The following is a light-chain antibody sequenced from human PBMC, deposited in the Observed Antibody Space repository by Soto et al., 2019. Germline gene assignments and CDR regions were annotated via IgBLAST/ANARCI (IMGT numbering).Light chain of an antibody. Sequence: QSALTQPPSASGSPGQSVTISCTGTSSDVGGYDYVSWYQQHPGEAPKLIIYGVTERPTGVPDRFSGSKSGTTASLTVSGLQAEDEADYYCSSYGGDNNVRFGGGTQLTVL. V-gene: IGLV2-8*01. CDR3: SSYGGDNNVR. J-gene: IGLJ2*01. CDR2: GVT. CDR1: SSDVGGYDY.